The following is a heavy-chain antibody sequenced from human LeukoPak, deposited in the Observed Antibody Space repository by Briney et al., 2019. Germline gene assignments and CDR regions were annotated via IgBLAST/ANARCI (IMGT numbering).Heavy chain of an antibody. V-gene: IGHV1-46*01. Sequence: ASVKVSCKASGYTFTGYSMHWVRRAPGQGLEWMGIINPSGGTTNYAQKFQGRVTMTRDTSTSTVYMDLSSLRSEDTAVYYCARDLSHRYYHSTGYAFDYWGQGTLVTVSS. CDR1: GYTFTGYS. J-gene: IGHJ4*02. CDR3: ARDLSHRYYHSTGYAFDY. D-gene: IGHD3-22*01. CDR2: INPSGGTT.